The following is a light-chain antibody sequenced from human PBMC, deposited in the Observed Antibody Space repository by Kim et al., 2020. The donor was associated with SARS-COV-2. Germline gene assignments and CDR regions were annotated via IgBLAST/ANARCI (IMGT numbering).Light chain of an antibody. CDR2: DAS. CDR1: QSINSW. CDR3: QHYHSYPLT. J-gene: IGKJ4*01. Sequence: DIQMTQSPSTLSASVGDRVTITCRASQSINSWLAWYQQKPGKAPKFLIYDASSLKSGVPSRFSGSGSGTEFTLTISSLQPDDFATYYCQHYHSYPLTFGGGTKVDIK. V-gene: IGKV1-5*01.